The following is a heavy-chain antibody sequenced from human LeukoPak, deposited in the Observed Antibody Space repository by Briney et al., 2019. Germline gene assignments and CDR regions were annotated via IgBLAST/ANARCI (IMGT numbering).Heavy chain of an antibody. CDR3: ARDMGPYGGSPGAS. V-gene: IGHV3-74*01. Sequence: PRRSLSLSCAASGFTFSGYWMHCVRHAPGKGLGWVSRVATGGTGPSYADSVKGRFTISRDNAKNTLYLQMNSLSAEDTAVYFCARDMGPYGGSPGASWGQGTLVTVSS. D-gene: IGHD4-23*01. CDR2: VATGGTGP. J-gene: IGHJ5*02. CDR1: GFTFSGYW.